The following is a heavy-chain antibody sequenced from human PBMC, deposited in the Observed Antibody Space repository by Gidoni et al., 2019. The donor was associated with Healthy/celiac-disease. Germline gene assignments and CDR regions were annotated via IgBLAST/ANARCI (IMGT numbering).Heavy chain of an antibody. Sequence: QVQLQESGPGLVKPSETLSLPCTVSGGSISSYYWSWIRQPPGKGLEWIGYIYYSGSTNYNPSLKSRVTISVDTPKNQFSLKLSSVTAADTAVYYCARLHERGYSQEWGQGTLVTVSS. V-gene: IGHV4-59*08. CDR2: IYYSGST. D-gene: IGHD5-18*01. CDR1: GGSISSYY. J-gene: IGHJ4*02. CDR3: ARLHERGYSQE.